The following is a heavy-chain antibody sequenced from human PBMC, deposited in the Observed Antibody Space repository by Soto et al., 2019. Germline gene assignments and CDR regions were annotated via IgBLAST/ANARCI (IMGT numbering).Heavy chain of an antibody. D-gene: IGHD3-3*01. Sequence: GGSLRLSCAASGFTFSSYSMNWVRQAPGKGLEWVSYISSSSSTIYYADSVEGRFTISRDNAKNSLYLQMNSLRDEDTAVYYCARDPLYYDFWSGPDRGYFDYWGQGTLVTVSS. CDR3: ARDPLYYDFWSGPDRGYFDY. CDR2: ISSSSSTI. J-gene: IGHJ4*02. CDR1: GFTFSSYS. V-gene: IGHV3-48*02.